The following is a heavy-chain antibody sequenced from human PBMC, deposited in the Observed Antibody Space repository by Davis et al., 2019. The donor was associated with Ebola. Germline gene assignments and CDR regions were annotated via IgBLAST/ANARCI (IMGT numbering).Heavy chain of an antibody. D-gene: IGHD6-19*01. J-gene: IGHJ4*02. CDR2: IKSKTDGGTA. CDR3: AREAASEQWLVPNYFEY. V-gene: IGHV3-15*01. Sequence: GESLKISCAASGFTLSNAWMSWVRQGPGKGLEWVGRIKSKTDGGTADFAAPVKGRFTISRDNAKNSLYLQMNSLRDEDTAVYYCAREAASEQWLVPNYFEYWGQGTLVTVSS. CDR1: GFTLSNAW.